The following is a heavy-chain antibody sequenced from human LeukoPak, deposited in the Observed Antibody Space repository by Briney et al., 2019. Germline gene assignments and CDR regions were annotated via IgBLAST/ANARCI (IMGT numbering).Heavy chain of an antibody. CDR1: GVIVRSNY. D-gene: IGHD4-17*01. Sequence: GGSLRLSCVGSGVIVRSNYMTWVRQASGKGLEWVSILYHGGSTYYADSVKGRFTISRDNSKNTLYLQMNSLRAEDTAVYYCAKDLTVTTRSDYWGQGTLVTVSS. J-gene: IGHJ4*02. CDR2: LYHGGST. V-gene: IGHV3-66*02. CDR3: AKDLTVTTRSDY.